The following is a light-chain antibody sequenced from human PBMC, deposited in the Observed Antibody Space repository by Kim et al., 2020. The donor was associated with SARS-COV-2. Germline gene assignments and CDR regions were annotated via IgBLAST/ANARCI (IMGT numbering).Light chain of an antibody. CDR1: QTANSN. CDR2: GAS. Sequence: SVSPGERATLSCRASQTANSNLAWYQQKPGQAPRLLIYGASTRATDIPARFSGSGSGTDFTLTISCLQSEDFAVYYCQQYDKWPLTFGGGTKVDI. CDR3: QQYDKWPLT. V-gene: IGKV3-15*01. J-gene: IGKJ4*01.